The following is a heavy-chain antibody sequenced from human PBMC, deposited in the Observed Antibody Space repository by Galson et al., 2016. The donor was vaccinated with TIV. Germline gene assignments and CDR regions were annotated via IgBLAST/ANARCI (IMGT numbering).Heavy chain of an antibody. CDR2: IIPGFGTV. CDR1: GGTFSSFA. J-gene: IGHJ4*02. CDR3: ARGGYNYGPRRLFVDY. Sequence: SVKVSCKASGGTFSSFALNWVRQAPGQGLEWIGEIIPGFGTVRYAQKFQARVTITADESATTSVMELSSLTSDDTAVYFCARGGYNYGPRRLFVDYWGQGTLVTVSS. D-gene: IGHD5-18*01. V-gene: IGHV1-69*13.